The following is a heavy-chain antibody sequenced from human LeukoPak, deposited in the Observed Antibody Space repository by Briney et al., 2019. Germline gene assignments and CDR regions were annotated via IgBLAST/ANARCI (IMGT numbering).Heavy chain of an antibody. D-gene: IGHD2-15*01. CDR1: GGSISSHY. CDR2: IYYSGST. V-gene: IGHV4-59*11. Sequence: PSETLSLTCTVSGGSISSHYWSWIRQPPGKGLEWIGYIYYSGSTNYNPSLKSRVRTSVDTSKKQFSLKLSSVTAADTAVYYCARAPRGVVVKSDAFDIWGQGAMVTVSS. J-gene: IGHJ3*02. CDR3: ARAPRGVVVKSDAFDI.